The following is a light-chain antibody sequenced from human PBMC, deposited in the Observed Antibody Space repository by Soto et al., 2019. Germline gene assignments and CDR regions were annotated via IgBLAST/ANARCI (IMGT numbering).Light chain of an antibody. V-gene: IGKV1-5*01. CDR2: DAS. CDR1: QSISSW. Sequence: DIQMTQSPSTLSASVGDRVTITCRASQSISSWLAWYQQKPGKAPKLLIYDASSLESGVPSRFSGSGSGTEFTLTISSLQTDDFAAYYCQQYNSYPSTFGQWTRREIK. J-gene: IGKJ5*01. CDR3: QQYNSYPST.